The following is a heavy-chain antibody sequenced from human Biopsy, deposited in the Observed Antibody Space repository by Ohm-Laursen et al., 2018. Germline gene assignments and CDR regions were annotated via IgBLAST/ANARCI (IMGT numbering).Heavy chain of an antibody. Sequence: SSVKVSCKASGYTFTSHDINWVRQATGQGLEWMGWMSPNTGNTVYAHRFQDRVTMTSDTSTGTAYMELTSLTSDDAAVYFCARWETTLGRSLDSWGQGTLVAVSS. D-gene: IGHD1-26*01. CDR3: ARWETTLGRSLDS. CDR2: MSPNTGNT. CDR1: GYTFTSHD. V-gene: IGHV1-8*01. J-gene: IGHJ4*02.